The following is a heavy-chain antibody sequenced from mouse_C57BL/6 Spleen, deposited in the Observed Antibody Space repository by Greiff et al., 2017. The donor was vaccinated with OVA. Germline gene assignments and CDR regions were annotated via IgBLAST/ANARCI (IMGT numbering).Heavy chain of an antibody. Sequence: QVQLQQPGAELVMPGASVKLSCKASGYTFTSYWMHWVKQRPGHGLEWIGEIDPSDSYTNYNQKFKGKSTLTVDKSSSTAYMQLSSLTSEDSAVYYCARREGTGYAMDYWGQGTSVTVSS. D-gene: IGHD3-3*01. CDR1: GYTFTSYW. CDR2: IDPSDSYT. J-gene: IGHJ4*01. V-gene: IGHV1-69*01. CDR3: ARREGTGYAMDY.